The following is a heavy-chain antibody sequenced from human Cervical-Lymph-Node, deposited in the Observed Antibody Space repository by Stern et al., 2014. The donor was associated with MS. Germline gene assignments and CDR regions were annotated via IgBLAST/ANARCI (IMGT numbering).Heavy chain of an antibody. J-gene: IGHJ4*02. D-gene: IGHD1-1*01. CDR3: ARDTSSPERSDW. Sequence: EVQLVESGGGVIQPGGSLRLSCTAPGFTVSRAYMPWVRQAPGTGLEWVSLITNVGSTFYTDSVKGRFTISRDDSKNTVYLHMTSLRAEDTAMYYCARDTSSPERSDWWGQGTLVTVSS. V-gene: IGHV3-53*01. CDR1: GFTVSRAY. CDR2: ITNVGST.